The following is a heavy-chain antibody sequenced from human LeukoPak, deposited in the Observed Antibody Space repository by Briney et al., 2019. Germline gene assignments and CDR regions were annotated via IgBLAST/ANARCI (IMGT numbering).Heavy chain of an antibody. CDR2: MSAYNGNT. Sequence: WASVKVSCKASGYTFTSYGISLVRQATGQGLEWMGWMSAYNGNTNYAQKLQGRVTMTTDTSTSTAYMELRSLRSDDTAVYYCARGVTIFGVVITFNWFDPWGQGTLVTVSS. CDR3: ARGVTIFGVVITFNWFDP. CDR1: GYTFTSYG. D-gene: IGHD3-3*01. J-gene: IGHJ5*02. V-gene: IGHV1-18*01.